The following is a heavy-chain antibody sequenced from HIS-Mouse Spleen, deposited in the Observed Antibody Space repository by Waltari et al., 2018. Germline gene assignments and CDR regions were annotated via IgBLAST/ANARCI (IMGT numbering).Heavy chain of an antibody. CDR2: IYYSGST. CDR3: ARGGLLAATYYFDY. V-gene: IGHV4-59*08. D-gene: IGHD2-15*01. Sequence: QVQLQESGPGLVKPSETLSLTCTVSGGSISGYYWSWIRQPPGKGLEWIGYIYYSGSTNYNPSLKSRVTISVDTSKNQFSLKLSSVTAADTAVYYCARGGLLAATYYFDYWGQGTLVTVSS. J-gene: IGHJ4*02. CDR1: GGSISGYY.